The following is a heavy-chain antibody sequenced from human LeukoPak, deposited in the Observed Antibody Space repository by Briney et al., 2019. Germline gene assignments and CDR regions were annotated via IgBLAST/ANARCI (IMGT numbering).Heavy chain of an antibody. J-gene: IGHJ4*02. CDR3: ARDLQRYRIFDY. CDR2: IYSGGST. Sequence: PGGSLRLSCAASGFTVSSNYMSWVRQAPGKGLEWVSVIYSGGSTYYADSVKGRFTISRDNSKNTLYLQMNSLRAEDTAVYYCARDLQRYRIFDYWGQGTLVTVSS. D-gene: IGHD4-11*01. V-gene: IGHV3-66*02. CDR1: GFTVSSNY.